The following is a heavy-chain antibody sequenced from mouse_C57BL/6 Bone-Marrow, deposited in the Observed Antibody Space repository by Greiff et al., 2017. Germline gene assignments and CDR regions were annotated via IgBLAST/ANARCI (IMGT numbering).Heavy chain of an antibody. CDR3: ASITTVVDWYFDV. J-gene: IGHJ1*03. CDR1: GFNIKDYY. V-gene: IGHV14-2*01. CDR2: IDPEDGET. Sequence: VQLQQSGAELVKPGASVKLSCTASGFNIKDYYMHWVKQRTEQGLEWIGRIDPEDGETKSAPKFQGKATITADTSSNPAYLQLSSLTSEDTAVYYCASITTVVDWYFDVWGTGTTVTVSS. D-gene: IGHD1-1*01.